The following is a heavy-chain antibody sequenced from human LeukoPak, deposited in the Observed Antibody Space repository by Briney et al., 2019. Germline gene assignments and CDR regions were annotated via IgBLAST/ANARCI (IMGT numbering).Heavy chain of an antibody. CDR1: GFTVRTNY. Sequence: GGSLRLSCAASGFTVRTNYMSWVRQAPGKGLEWISVIYSGGSTSYADSVKGRFTISRDNSKNTLFLQMNSLRAEDTAVYYCARGIHFRNVWHVREWGQGTLLTVSS. V-gene: IGHV3-66*01. J-gene: IGHJ4*02. D-gene: IGHD1-26*01. CDR2: IYSGGST. CDR3: ARGIHFRNVWHVRE.